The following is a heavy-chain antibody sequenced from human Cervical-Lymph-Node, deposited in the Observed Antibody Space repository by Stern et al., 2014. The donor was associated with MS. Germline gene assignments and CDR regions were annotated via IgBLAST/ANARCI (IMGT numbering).Heavy chain of an antibody. J-gene: IGHJ4*02. D-gene: IGHD6-6*01. Sequence: VQLVQSGGGLVQPCRSLRLSCAASGFTFDDYAMHWVRQAPGKGLEWVSGISWNSGSIGYADSVKGRFTISRDNAKNSLYLQMNSLRAEDTALYYCAKGRVSIAEYYFDYWGQGTLVTVSS. CDR2: ISWNSGSI. CDR3: AKGRVSIAEYYFDY. CDR1: GFTFDDYA. V-gene: IGHV3-9*01.